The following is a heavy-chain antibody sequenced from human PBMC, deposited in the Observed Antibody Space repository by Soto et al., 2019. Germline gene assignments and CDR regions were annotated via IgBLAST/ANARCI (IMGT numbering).Heavy chain of an antibody. CDR2: MYYSGST. CDR3: ARGYRQSGYSSSWVFDY. J-gene: IGHJ4*02. V-gene: IGHV4-31*03. CDR1: GGSINSGGYY. D-gene: IGHD6-13*01. Sequence: QVQLRESGPGLVKPSQTLSLTCTVSGGSINSGGYYWNWIRQHPGKGLEWIGYMYYSGSTYYNPSLRSRVIISADTSEKHLPLKLSSVTAADTAVYFCARGYRQSGYSSSWVFDYWGQGTLVNVSS.